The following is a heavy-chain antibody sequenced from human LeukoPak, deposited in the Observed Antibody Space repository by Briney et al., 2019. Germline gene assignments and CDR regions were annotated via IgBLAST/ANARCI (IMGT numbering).Heavy chain of an antibody. Sequence: SETLSLTCTVSGGSISSYYWSWIQQPPGKGLEWIGYIYYSGSTNYNPSLKSRVTISVDTSKNQFSLKLSSVTAADTAVYYCATEVVVRGNAFDIWGQGTMVTVSS. V-gene: IGHV4-59*08. D-gene: IGHD3-22*01. CDR3: ATEVVVRGNAFDI. CDR1: GGSISSYY. J-gene: IGHJ3*02. CDR2: IYYSGST.